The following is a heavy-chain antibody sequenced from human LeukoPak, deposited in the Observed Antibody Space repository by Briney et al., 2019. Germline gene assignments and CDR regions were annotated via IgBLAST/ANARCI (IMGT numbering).Heavy chain of an antibody. D-gene: IGHD1-26*01. J-gene: IGHJ3*02. V-gene: IGHV1-2*02. CDR2: VNPNNGGT. CDR1: GYTFTGYY. CDR3: ARVPRLIVGATVAFDI. Sequence: ASVKVSCKASGYTFTGYYMHWVRQAPGQGLEWMGWVNPNNGGTDYAQKFQGRVTMTRDTSISTAYMELSRLRSDDTAVYYCARVPRLIVGATVAFDIWGQGTMVTVSS.